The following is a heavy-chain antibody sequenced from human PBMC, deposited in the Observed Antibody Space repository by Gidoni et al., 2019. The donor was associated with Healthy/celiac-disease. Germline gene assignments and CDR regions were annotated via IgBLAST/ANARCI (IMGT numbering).Heavy chain of an antibody. CDR3: ARDSLGEQQLGLYGMDV. D-gene: IGHD6-13*01. CDR1: GGSISSGAYY. V-gene: IGHV4-31*03. CDR2: IYYSGST. J-gene: IGHJ6*02. Sequence: QVQLQESGPGLVKPSQTLSLTCTVSGGSISSGAYYWSWIRQHPGKGLEWIGYIYYSGSTYYNPSLKSRVTISVDTSKNQFSLKLSSVTAADTAVYYCARDSLGEQQLGLYGMDVWGQGTTVTVSS.